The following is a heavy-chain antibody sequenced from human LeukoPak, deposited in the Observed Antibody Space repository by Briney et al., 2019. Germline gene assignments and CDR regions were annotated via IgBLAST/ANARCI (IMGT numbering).Heavy chain of an antibody. Sequence: HPGGSLRLSCAASGFTFSSYSMNWVRQAPGKGLEWISYISSSSTIYYADSVKGRFTISRDNAKNSLFLQMYSLRDEDTAVYFCTRGSRYYEILTGYYETLDYWGQGTLVTVSS. J-gene: IGHJ4*02. CDR1: GFTFSSYS. CDR3: TRGSRYYEILTGYYETLDY. CDR2: ISSSSTI. V-gene: IGHV3-48*02. D-gene: IGHD3-9*01.